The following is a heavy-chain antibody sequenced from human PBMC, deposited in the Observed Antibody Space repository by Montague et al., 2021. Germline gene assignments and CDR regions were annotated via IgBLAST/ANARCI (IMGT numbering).Heavy chain of an antibody. J-gene: IGHJ5*01. CDR2: IFPDDSDT. D-gene: IGHD6-13*01. V-gene: IGHV5-51*01. CDR1: GYSFAPYW. Sequence: QPVAEVKTPGESLRISCKASGYSFAPYWIGWVRQMPGKGLEWMGIIFPDDSDTKYSPSFQGQVNISADKSISTAYLQWTSLKASDSAMYYCARRSSTWPLCCLDSWGQGTLVFVSS. CDR3: ARRSSTWPLCCLDS.